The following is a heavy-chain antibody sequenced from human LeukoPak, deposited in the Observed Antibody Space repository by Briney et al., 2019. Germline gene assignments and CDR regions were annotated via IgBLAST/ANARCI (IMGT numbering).Heavy chain of an antibody. V-gene: IGHV4-4*07. J-gene: IGHJ4*02. CDR3: AKALRYFDWLLYGQYYFDY. Sequence: SETLSLTCTVSGGSISSYYWSWIRQPAGKGLEWIGRIYTSGSTNYNPSLKSRVTTSVDTSKNQFSLTLSSVAAADTAVYYCAKALRYFDWLLYGQYYFDYWGQGTLVTVSS. CDR1: GGSISSYY. D-gene: IGHD3-9*01. CDR2: IYTSGST.